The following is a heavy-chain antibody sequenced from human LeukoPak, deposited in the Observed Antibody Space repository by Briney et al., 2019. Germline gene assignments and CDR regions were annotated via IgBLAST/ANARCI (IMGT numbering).Heavy chain of an antibody. D-gene: IGHD6-6*01. CDR2: IYYTGST. J-gene: IGHJ4*02. CDR3: ARVGAARQEGFDY. Sequence: PSETLSLTCTVSGGSISSYYWSWIRQPPGKGLEWIGYIYYTGSTNYNPSLKSRVTISVDTSKNQFSLKLSSVTAADTAVYYCARVGAARQEGFDYWGQGTLVTVSS. V-gene: IGHV4-59*01. CDR1: GGSISSYY.